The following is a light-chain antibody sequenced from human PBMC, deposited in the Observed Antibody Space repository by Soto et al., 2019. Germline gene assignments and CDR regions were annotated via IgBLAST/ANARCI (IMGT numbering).Light chain of an antibody. CDR2: GAS. Sequence: EIVLTQSPGTVSLSPRERATLSCRASQSVTSSYLAWYQQKPGQAPRLLIYGASSRATGIPDRISGSGSGTDFTLTISRLEPEDFAVYYCQQYGNSPRTFGQGTKVDIK. CDR3: QQYGNSPRT. V-gene: IGKV3-20*01. CDR1: QSVTSSY. J-gene: IGKJ1*01.